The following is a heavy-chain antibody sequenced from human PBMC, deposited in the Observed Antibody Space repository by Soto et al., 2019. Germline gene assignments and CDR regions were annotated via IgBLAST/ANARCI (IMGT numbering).Heavy chain of an antibody. CDR2: IKQDGSEN. D-gene: IGHD6-19*01. J-gene: IGHJ4*02. V-gene: IGHV3-7*01. CDR3: ARDHINGWKFDY. CDR1: GFTFSNYW. Sequence: GESLKISCAASGFTFSNYWMSWVRQAPGKGLEWVANIKQDGSENYYVDSVKGRFTTSRDNTKNSFYLQMNSLRAEDTAVYYGARDHINGWKFDYWGRGTLVTVSS.